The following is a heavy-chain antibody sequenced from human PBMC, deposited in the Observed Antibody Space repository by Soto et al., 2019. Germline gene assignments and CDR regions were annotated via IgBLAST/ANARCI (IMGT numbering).Heavy chain of an antibody. Sequence: SETLSLTCTVSGGSISSGGYYWSWIRQHPGKGLEWIGYIYYSGSTYYNPSLKSRVTISVDTSKNQFSLKLSSVTAADTAVYYCARFTLPVYPQKTSGYDSSPNWFDPWGQGTLVTVSS. CDR2: IYYSGST. D-gene: IGHD5-12*01. CDR1: GGSISSGGYY. V-gene: IGHV4-31*03. J-gene: IGHJ5*02. CDR3: ARFTLPVYPQKTSGYDSSPNWFDP.